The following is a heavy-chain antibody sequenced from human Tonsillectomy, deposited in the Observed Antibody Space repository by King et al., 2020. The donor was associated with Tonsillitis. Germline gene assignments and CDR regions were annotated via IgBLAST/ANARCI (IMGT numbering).Heavy chain of an antibody. CDR1: GFTFSSYG. Sequence: VQLVESGGGVVQPGGSLRLSCAASGFTFSSYGMHWVRQAPGKGLEWVAFIRYDGSNKYYADSVKGRFTISRDNSKNTLYLQMNSLRAEDTAVYYCAKDPTLGPNWFDPWGQGTLVTVSS. D-gene: IGHD3-16*01. V-gene: IGHV3-30*02. CDR3: AKDPTLGPNWFDP. J-gene: IGHJ5*02. CDR2: IRYDGSNK.